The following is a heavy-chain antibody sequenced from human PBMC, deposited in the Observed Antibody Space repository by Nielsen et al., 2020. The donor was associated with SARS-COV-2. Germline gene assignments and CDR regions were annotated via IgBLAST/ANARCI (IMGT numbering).Heavy chain of an antibody. CDR1: GGSISSSSYY. J-gene: IGHJ2*01. V-gene: IGHV4-39*07. D-gene: IGHD4-17*01. CDR2: IYCSGST. CDR3: ARPDYGDYRYWYFDL. Sequence: SETLSLTCTVSGGSISSSSYYWGWIRQPPGKGLEWIGSIYCSGSTYYNPSLKSRVTISVDTSKNQFSLKLSSVTAADTAVYYCARPDYGDYRYWYFDLWGRGTLVTVPQ.